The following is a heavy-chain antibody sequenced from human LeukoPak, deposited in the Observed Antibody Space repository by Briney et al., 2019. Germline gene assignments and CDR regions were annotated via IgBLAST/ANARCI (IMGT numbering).Heavy chain of an antibody. CDR3: ARDKIVGATYFDY. CDR1: GFTFSSYA. D-gene: IGHD1-26*01. V-gene: IGHV3-30*04. Sequence: GGSLRLSCAASGFTFSSYAMHWVRQAPGKGLEWVAVIPYDGSNKYYADSVKGRFTVSRDNAKNSLFLQMNSLRAEDTAVYYCARDKIVGATYFDYWGQGTLVTVSS. J-gene: IGHJ4*02. CDR2: IPYDGSNK.